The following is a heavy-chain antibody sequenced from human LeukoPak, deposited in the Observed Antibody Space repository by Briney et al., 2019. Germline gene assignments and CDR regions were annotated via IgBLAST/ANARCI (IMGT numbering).Heavy chain of an antibody. CDR1: GYTFTSYY. J-gene: IGHJ5*02. CDR2: INPSGDNT. D-gene: IGHD1-26*01. CDR3: ARDHAAGWELPLNWFDP. V-gene: IGHV1-46*01. Sequence: ASVKVSCKASGYTFTSYYMYWVRQAPGQGLEWMGIINPSGDNTNYAQKFQGRVTMTRDMSTTTVYMELSSLRSDDTAVYYCARDHAAGWELPLNWFDPWGQGTLVTVSS.